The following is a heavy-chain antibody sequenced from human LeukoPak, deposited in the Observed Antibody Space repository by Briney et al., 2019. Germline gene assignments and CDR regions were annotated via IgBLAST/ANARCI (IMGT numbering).Heavy chain of an antibody. CDR1: GFTFSSYS. J-gene: IGHJ4*02. V-gene: IGHV3-21*01. CDR2: ISSSSSYI. CDR3: ARDISGAPGGY. D-gene: IGHD3-10*01. Sequence: PGGSLRLSCAASGFTFSSYSMNWVRQAPGKGLEWVSSISSSSSYIYYADSVKGRFTISRDNAKNSLHLQMNSLRAEGTAVYYCARDISGAPGGYWGQGTLATVSS.